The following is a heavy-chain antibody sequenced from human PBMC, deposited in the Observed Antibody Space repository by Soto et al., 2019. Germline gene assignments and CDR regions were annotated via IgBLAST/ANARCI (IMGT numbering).Heavy chain of an antibody. J-gene: IGHJ4*02. Sequence: ALVKVCCKASGYTFTGYGISWVRQAPGQGLEWMGWISAYNGNTNYAQKLQGRVTMTTDTSTSTAYMELRSLRSDDTAVYYCARDRESEQWLVLRNPLDYWGQGTLVTVSS. CDR3: ARDRESEQWLVLRNPLDY. D-gene: IGHD6-19*01. V-gene: IGHV1-18*01. CDR2: ISAYNGNT. CDR1: GYTFTGYG.